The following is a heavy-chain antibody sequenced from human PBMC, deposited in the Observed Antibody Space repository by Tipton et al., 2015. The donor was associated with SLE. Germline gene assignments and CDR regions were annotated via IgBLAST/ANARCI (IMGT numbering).Heavy chain of an antibody. D-gene: IGHD3-10*01. V-gene: IGHV4-30-2*01. CDR2: IYRSGST. CDR3: ARLGERGVRSPFDY. Sequence: TLSLTCAVSGGSISSDAYSWTWIRQRPGEGLEWIGNIYRSGSTYYNPSLRSRLSISLDRSKNQFSLKLASLTAADTALYFCARLGERGVRSPFDYWGQGTLVTVSS. CDR1: GGSISSDAYS. J-gene: IGHJ4*02.